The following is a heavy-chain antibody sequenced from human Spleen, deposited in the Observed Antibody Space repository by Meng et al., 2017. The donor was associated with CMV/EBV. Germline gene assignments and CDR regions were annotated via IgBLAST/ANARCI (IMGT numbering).Heavy chain of an antibody. CDR2: INHSGSS. Sequence: CGVSGGSFSGYYWGWIRQPPGKGLEWIGEINHSGSSNYNPSLKSRVTISVDTSKKQFSLNLTSVTAADTAVYYCVRSPTPRVPFNYWGQGTLVTVSS. J-gene: IGHJ4*02. V-gene: IGHV4-34*01. CDR1: GGSFSGYY. D-gene: IGHD4-17*01. CDR3: VRSPTPRVPFNY.